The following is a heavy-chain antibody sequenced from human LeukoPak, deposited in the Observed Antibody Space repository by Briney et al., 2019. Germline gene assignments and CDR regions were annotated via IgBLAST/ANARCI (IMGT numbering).Heavy chain of an antibody. CDR1: GGSISSYY. CDR2: IYTSGST. D-gene: IGHD3-22*01. J-gene: IGHJ4*02. CDR3: ARDPPFYCYDSSGSLTL. Sequence: SETLSLTCTVSGGSISSYYWSWIRQPAGKGLEWIGRIYTSGSTNYNPSLKSRVTMSVDTSKNQFSLKLSSVTAADTAVYYCARDPPFYCYDSSGSLTLWGQGTLVTVSS. V-gene: IGHV4-4*07.